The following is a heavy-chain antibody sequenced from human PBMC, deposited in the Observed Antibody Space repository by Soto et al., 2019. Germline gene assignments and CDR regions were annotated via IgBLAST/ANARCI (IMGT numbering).Heavy chain of an antibody. J-gene: IGHJ6*02. Sequence: QVQLVQSGAEVKKPGSSVKVSCKASGDTFSSYALSWVRQAPGQGLEWMGGIIPIFGTGNYAQKFQGRVTISADESTSTAYMELSSLKFEDTAVYYCARDPEIKEDCGGGSCFLSYYGMDVWGQGTTVTVSS. CDR2: IIPIFGTG. V-gene: IGHV1-69*12. CDR3: ARDPEIKEDCGGGSCFLSYYGMDV. CDR1: GDTFSSYA. D-gene: IGHD2-15*01.